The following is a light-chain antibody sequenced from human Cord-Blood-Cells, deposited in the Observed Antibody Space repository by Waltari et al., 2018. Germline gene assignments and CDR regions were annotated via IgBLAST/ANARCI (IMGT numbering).Light chain of an antibody. J-gene: IGKJ4*01. Sequence: IQMTQSPSSLSASVAARVTITGRASQSISSYLNWYQQKPGKAPKLLIYAASSLESGVPARFSGSGSGTDFTLTISSLEPEDFAAYYCQQSYSTPPTFGGGTKVEIK. CDR1: QSISSY. CDR2: AAS. V-gene: IGKV1-39*01. CDR3: QQSYSTPPT.